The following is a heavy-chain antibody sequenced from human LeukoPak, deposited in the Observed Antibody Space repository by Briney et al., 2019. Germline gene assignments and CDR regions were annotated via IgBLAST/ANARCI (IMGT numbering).Heavy chain of an antibody. CDR3: ARDRATGNYYSIDH. CDR1: GFTFTWYG. J-gene: IGHJ4*02. CDR2: IWYDGSKK. V-gene: IGHV3-33*01. Sequence: PGRSLGLPCAASGFTFTWYGIHWVRQAPGKGLEWVAVIWYDGSKKYYADSVKGRFTISRDNSRNTLYLQMSSLRAEGTAIYYGARDRATGNYYSIDHWGQGTLVTVSP. D-gene: IGHD1-26*01.